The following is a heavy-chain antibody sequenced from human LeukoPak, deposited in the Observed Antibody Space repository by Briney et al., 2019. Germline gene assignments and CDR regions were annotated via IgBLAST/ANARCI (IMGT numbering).Heavy chain of an antibody. CDR2: IYYTGST. V-gene: IGHV4-39*07. CDR3: VSRLAVAGTFPGY. Sequence: SETLSLTCTASGGSISSSSYFWGWIRQPPGKGLEWIGNIYYTGSTYFNPSLKSRVTISVDTSKNQFSLKLSSVTAADTAVYFCVSRLAVAGTFPGYWGQGTLVTVSS. CDR1: GGSISSSSYF. D-gene: IGHD6-19*01. J-gene: IGHJ4*02.